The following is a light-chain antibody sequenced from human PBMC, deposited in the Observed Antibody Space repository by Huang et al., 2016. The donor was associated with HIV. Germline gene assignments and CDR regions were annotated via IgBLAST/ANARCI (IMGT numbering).Light chain of an antibody. J-gene: IGKJ4*01. V-gene: IGKV1-33*01. CDR3: QQYDDVPIS. CDR1: QDINNF. CDR2: DAS. Sequence: DIQMTQSPSSLSASVGDRVTINCQASQDINNFLNWYQQKPGKAPKLLILDASNLQTGVPSRFSGSGSGTHFTVTITSLQRDDIGTYYCQQYDDVPISFGGGTKV.